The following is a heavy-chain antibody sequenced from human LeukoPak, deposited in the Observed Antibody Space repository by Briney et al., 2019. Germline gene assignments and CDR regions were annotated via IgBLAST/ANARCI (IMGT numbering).Heavy chain of an antibody. V-gene: IGHV4-39*07. D-gene: IGHD4-17*01. J-gene: IGHJ4*02. CDR3: AREGAEYGGYVRSDDY. CDR1: GGSISSSSYY. Sequence: SETLSLTCTVSGGSISSSSYYWGWIRQPPGKGLEWIGSIYYSGSTYYNPSLKSRVTISVDTSKNQFSLKLSSVTAADTAVYYCAREGAEYGGYVRSDDYWGQGTLVTVSS. CDR2: IYYSGST.